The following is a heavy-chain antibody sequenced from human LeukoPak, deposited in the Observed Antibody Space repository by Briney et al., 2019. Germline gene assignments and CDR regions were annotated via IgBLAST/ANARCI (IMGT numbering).Heavy chain of an antibody. CDR3: AREGYSAYYPT. CDR1: GFTFSSDW. D-gene: IGHD3-22*01. Sequence: PGGSLRLSCAASGFTFSSDWMHWVRQAPGKGLVWVSHINTDGSSTGYADSVRGRFTISRDNAKNTLYLQMNGLRAEDTAVYYCAREGYSAYYPTWGQGTLVTVSS. CDR2: INTDGSST. J-gene: IGHJ5*02. V-gene: IGHV3-74*01.